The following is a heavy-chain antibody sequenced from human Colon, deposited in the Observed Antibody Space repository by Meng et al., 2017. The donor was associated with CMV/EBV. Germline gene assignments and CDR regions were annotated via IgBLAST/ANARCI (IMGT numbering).Heavy chain of an antibody. J-gene: IGHJ4*02. Sequence: GGSLRLSCAASGFKFSESAMYWVRQASGKGLEWVGRIRSKAHNYATTYVESVEGRFTISRDDSKNMLYLEMNSLTTDDTAVYYCSRPTAVAGSATDSWGPGTLVTVSS. D-gene: IGHD6-19*01. V-gene: IGHV3-73*01. CDR2: IRSKAHNYAT. CDR3: SRPTAVAGSATDS. CDR1: GFKFSESA.